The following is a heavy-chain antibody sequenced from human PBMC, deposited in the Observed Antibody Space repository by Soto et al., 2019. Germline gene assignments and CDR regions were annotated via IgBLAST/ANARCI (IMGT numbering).Heavy chain of an antibody. J-gene: IGHJ3*02. CDR2: ISSDGSST. V-gene: IGHV3-74*01. CDR1: GFTFSSYW. D-gene: IGHD3-16*01. Sequence: GGSLRLSCAASGFTFSSYWMHWVRQAPGKGLVWVSRISSDGSSTSYADSVKGRFTISRDNAKNTLYLQMNSLRAEDTAVYYCARDRIGWGDAFDIWGQGTMVTVSS. CDR3: ARDRIGWGDAFDI.